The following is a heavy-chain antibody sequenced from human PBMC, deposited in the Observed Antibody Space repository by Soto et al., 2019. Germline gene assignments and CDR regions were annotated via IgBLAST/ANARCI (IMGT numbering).Heavy chain of an antibody. J-gene: IGHJ6*02. CDR1: VYTFTSYG. D-gene: IGHD6-13*01. Sequence: GASVKVSCKASVYTFTSYGISWVRQAPGQGLEWMGWISAYNGNTNYAQKLQGRVTMTTDTSTSTAYMELRSLRSDDTAVYYCARDGVVAAAGYYYYYYGMDVWGQGTTVTVSS. CDR3: ARDGVVAAAGYYYYYYGMDV. V-gene: IGHV1-18*01. CDR2: ISAYNGNT.